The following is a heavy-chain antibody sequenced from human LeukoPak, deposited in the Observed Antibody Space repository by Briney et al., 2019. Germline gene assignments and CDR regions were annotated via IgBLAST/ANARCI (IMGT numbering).Heavy chain of an antibody. Sequence: SETLSLTCTVSGGSISSSSYHWGWIRQPPGKGLEWIGSIYYSGSTYYNPSLKSRVTISVDTSKNQFSLKLSSVTAADTAVYYCARQNFESAMVRVYYFDYWGQGTLVTVSS. CDR3: ARQNFESAMVRVYYFDY. D-gene: IGHD5-18*01. J-gene: IGHJ4*02. CDR1: GGSISSSSYH. V-gene: IGHV4-39*01. CDR2: IYYSGST.